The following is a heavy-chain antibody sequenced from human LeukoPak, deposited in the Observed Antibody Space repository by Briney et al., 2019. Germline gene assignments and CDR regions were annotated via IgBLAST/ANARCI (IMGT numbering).Heavy chain of an antibody. CDR2: IYYSGSI. CDR1: GGSISTYY. J-gene: IGHJ4*02. Sequence: PSETLSLTCTVSGGSISTYYWSWIRQPPGKGLEWIGYIYYSGSINYNPSLKSRVTISVDTSKTQFSLKLSSVTAADTAVYYCARSRGYSYGTTFLDYWGQGTLVTVSS. V-gene: IGHV4-59*08. CDR3: ARSRGYSYGTTFLDY. D-gene: IGHD5-18*01.